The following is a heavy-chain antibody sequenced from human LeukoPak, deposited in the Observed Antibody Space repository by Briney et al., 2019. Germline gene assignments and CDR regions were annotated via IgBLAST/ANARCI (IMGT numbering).Heavy chain of an antibody. Sequence: NTSETLSLTCAVYGGSFGGYYWSWIRQPPGKGLEWIGEINHSGSTNYNPSLKSRVTVSVDTSKNQFSLKLSSVTAADTAVYYCARHSAGYRYYYMDVWGKGTTVTISS. V-gene: IGHV4-34*01. J-gene: IGHJ6*03. CDR3: ARHSAGYRYYYMDV. CDR1: GGSFGGYY. CDR2: INHSGST. D-gene: IGHD3-9*01.